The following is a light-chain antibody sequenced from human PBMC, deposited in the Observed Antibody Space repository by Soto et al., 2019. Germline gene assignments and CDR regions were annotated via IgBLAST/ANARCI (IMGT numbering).Light chain of an antibody. Sequence: QLVLTQSPSASASLGASVKLTCTLTSGHSSYAIAWHQQQPEKGPRYLMRLNSDGSQSKGDGIPDRFSGSMSGAERYLTISSLQSEDEADYYCQTWGTGIGVFGGGTKLTVL. J-gene: IGLJ3*02. CDR2: LNSDGSQ. CDR3: QTWGTGIGV. CDR1: SGHSSYA. V-gene: IGLV4-69*01.